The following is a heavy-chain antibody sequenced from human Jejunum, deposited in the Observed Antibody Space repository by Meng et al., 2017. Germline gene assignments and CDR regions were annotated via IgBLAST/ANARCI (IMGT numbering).Heavy chain of an antibody. J-gene: IGHJ4*02. CDR1: GGSMSHSDYY. CDR3: ARHCGYRSGCHQYFDY. CDR2: VYYSGTT. V-gene: IGHV4-31*03. Sequence: QVQLQESGPGLVKPSQTLSLTCTFSGGSMSHSDYYWTWIRHHPGKGLEWIGYVYYSGTTYYNPSLKSRVIISVDTPKNQFSLKLSSVTAADTAVYHCARHCGYRSGCHQYFDYWGQGILVTVSS. D-gene: IGHD6-19*01.